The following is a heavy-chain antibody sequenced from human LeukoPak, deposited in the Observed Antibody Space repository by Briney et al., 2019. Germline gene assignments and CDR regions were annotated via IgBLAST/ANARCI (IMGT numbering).Heavy chain of an antibody. CDR3: AKDITITVTTSGLDY. Sequence: GGSLRLSCAASGFTFDDYAMHWVRQAPGKGLEGVSGISWNSGSIGYADSVKGRFTISRDNAKNSLYLQMISLRAEDTALYYCAKDITITVTTSGLDYWGQGTLVTVSS. J-gene: IGHJ4*02. CDR1: GFTFDDYA. D-gene: IGHD4-17*01. CDR2: ISWNSGSI. V-gene: IGHV3-9*01.